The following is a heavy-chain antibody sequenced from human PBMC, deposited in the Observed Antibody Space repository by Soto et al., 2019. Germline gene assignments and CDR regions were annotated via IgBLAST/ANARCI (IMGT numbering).Heavy chain of an antibody. Sequence: SVKVSFKASCYTFTSYGISWVRQAPVQGLEWMGWISAYNGNTNYAQKLQGRVTMTTDTSTSTAYMELRSLRSDDTAVYYCARDLTWYNWKYGSFDYWGQGTLVTVYS. J-gene: IGHJ4*02. CDR3: ARDLTWYNWKYGSFDY. V-gene: IGHV1-18*01. CDR2: ISAYNGNT. D-gene: IGHD1-7*01. CDR1: CYTFTSYG.